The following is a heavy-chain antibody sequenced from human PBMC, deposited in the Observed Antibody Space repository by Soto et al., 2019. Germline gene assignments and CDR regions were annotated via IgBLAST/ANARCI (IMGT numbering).Heavy chain of an antibody. V-gene: IGHV3-33*01. CDR3: ARERVGDTTYWFDP. CDR1: GFTFSSYG. Sequence: GGSLRLSCAASGFTFSSYGMHWVRQAPGKGLEWVAVIWYDGSNKYYADSVKGRFTISRDNSKNTLYLQMNSLRAEDTAVYYCARERVGDTTYWFDPSGQGTLVTVSS. J-gene: IGHJ5*02. D-gene: IGHD1-26*01. CDR2: IWYDGSNK.